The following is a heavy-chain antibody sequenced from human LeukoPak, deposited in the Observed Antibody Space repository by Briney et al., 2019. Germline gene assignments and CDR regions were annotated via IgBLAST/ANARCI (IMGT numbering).Heavy chain of an antibody. J-gene: IGHJ4*02. CDR3: ARRYSSSWYEYDY. CDR1: GFTFSSYS. D-gene: IGHD6-13*01. CDR2: ISSSSSYI. Sequence: GGSLRLSCAASGFTFSSYSMNWVRQAPGKGLEWVSSISSSSSYIYYADSVKGRFTISRDNAKNSLYLQMNSLRAEDTAVYYCARRYSSSWYEYDYWGQGTLVTVSS. V-gene: IGHV3-21*01.